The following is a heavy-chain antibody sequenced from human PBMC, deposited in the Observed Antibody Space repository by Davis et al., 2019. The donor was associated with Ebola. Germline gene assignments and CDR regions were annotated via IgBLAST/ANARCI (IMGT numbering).Heavy chain of an antibody. J-gene: IGHJ4*02. CDR1: GFTFINYW. CDR3: ARAMKYYSDNSGYNFDD. V-gene: IGHV3-74*01. Sequence: GESLKISCAASGFTFINYWMHWVRQAPGKGLEWVSRANSDGSTTGYGDSVKGRFTISRDNSDNTLYLQMNSLRAEDTAVYYCARAMKYYSDNSGYNFDDWGQGTLVTVSS. D-gene: IGHD3-22*01. CDR2: ANSDGSTT.